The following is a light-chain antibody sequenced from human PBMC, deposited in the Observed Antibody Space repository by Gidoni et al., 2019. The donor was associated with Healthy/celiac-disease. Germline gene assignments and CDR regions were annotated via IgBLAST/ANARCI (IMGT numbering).Light chain of an antibody. CDR3: QQSYSTREYT. CDR1: QSISSY. CDR2: AAS. V-gene: IGKV1-39*01. Sequence: DIQMTQSPSSLSASVGDRVTITCRASQSISSYLNWYQQKPGKAPKLLIYAASSLQSGVPSRFSGSGSGTDFTLTISSLQPEDFATYYCQQSYSTREYTFGQXTKLEIK. J-gene: IGKJ2*01.